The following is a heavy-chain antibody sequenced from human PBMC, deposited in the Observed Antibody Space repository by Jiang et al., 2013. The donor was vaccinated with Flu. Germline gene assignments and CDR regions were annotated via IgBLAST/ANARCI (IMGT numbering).Heavy chain of an antibody. D-gene: IGHD6-19*01. Sequence: QPGRSLRLSCAASGFTFSSYAMHWVRQAPGKGLEWVAVISYDGSNKYYADSVKGRFTISRDNSKNTLYLQMNSLRAEDTAVYYCARDPGQKPAVAGNFDYWGQGTLVTVSS. J-gene: IGHJ4*02. V-gene: IGHV3-30-3*01. CDR1: GFTFSSYA. CDR3: ARDPGQKPAVAGNFDY. CDR2: ISYDGSNK.